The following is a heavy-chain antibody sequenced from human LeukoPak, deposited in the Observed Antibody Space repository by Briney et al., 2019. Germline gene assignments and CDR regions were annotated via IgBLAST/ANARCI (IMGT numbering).Heavy chain of an antibody. Sequence: SETLSLTCTVSGGSISSYYWSWIRQPPGKGLEWIGYIYYSGSTNYNPLRSRLTISVDTSKKHFSLKLSSVTAADTAVYYCARVPRYEVRGVIRSMWGQGTLVTVSS. CDR3: ARVPRYEVRGVIRSM. CDR1: GGSISSYY. D-gene: IGHD3-10*01. V-gene: IGHV4-59*01. CDR2: IYYSGST. J-gene: IGHJ4*02.